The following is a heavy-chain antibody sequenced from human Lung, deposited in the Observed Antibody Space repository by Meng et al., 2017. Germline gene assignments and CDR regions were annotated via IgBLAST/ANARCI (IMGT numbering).Heavy chain of an antibody. CDR1: RGSISIGGYS. CDR2: ISHSGST. V-gene: IGHV4-30-2*01. CDR3: ARSGYCSGSSCYGSFDS. D-gene: IGHD2-15*01. Sequence: QLQLQESGSGLVKPSQTLSLTCAVPRGSISIGGYSWSWIRQPPGKGLEWIGYISHSGSTYYNPSLKNRVTISVDRSKNQFSLRLTSVTAADTAVYSCARSGYCSGSSCYGSFDSWGQGTLVTVSS. J-gene: IGHJ4*02.